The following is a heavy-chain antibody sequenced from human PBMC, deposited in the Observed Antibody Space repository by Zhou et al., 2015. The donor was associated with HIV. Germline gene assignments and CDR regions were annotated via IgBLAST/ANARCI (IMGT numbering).Heavy chain of an antibody. CDR2: IIPILGIA. Sequence: HVQLVQSGAEVRKPGSSVKVSCKASGGTFSSYTISWVRQAPGQGLEWMGRIIPILGIANYAQKFQGRVTITADKSTSTAYMELSSLRSEDTAVYYCARDYNDNSPKRNPYGYWGQGTLVTVSS. V-gene: IGHV1-69*08. CDR1: GGTFSSYT. J-gene: IGHJ4*02. D-gene: IGHD3-9*01. CDR3: ARDYNDNSPKRNPYGY.